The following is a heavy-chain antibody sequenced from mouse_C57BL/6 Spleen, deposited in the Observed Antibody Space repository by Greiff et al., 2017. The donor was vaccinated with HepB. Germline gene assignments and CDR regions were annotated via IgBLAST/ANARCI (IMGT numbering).Heavy chain of an antibody. CDR1: GDTFTDYY. J-gene: IGHJ1*03. CDR3: ARHSNYGYFDV. Sequence: QVQLKESGAELVRPGASVKLSCKASGDTFTDYYINWVKQRPGQGLEWIARIYPGSGNTYYNEKFKGKATLTAEKSSSTAYMQLSSLTSEDSAFYFCARHSNYGYFDVWDTGTTVTVSS. D-gene: IGHD2-5*01. CDR2: IYPGSGNT. V-gene: IGHV1-76*01.